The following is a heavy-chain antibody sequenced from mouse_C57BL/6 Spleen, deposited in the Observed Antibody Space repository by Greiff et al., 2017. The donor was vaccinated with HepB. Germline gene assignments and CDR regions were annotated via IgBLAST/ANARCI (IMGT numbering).Heavy chain of an antibody. J-gene: IGHJ3*01. CDR2: ISSGGDYI. Sequence: EVKVVESGEGLVKPGGSLKLSCAASGFTFSSYAMSWVRQTPEKRLEWVAYISSGGDYIYYADTVKGRFTISRDNARNTLYLQMSSLKSEDTAMYYCTREDSSGYVAYWGQGTLVTVSA. D-gene: IGHD3-2*02. V-gene: IGHV5-9-1*02. CDR3: TREDSSGYVAY. CDR1: GFTFSSYA.